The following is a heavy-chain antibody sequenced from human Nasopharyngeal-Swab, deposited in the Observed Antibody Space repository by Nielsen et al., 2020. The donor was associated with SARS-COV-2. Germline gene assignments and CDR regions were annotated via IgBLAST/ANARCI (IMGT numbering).Heavy chain of an antibody. V-gene: IGHV3-11*04. Sequence: GESLKISCAASGFTFSDYCMRWIRQAPGTGLEWVSHISTTGSSKYYADSLKGRFTISRDNDKNSLYLQMNSLRADDTAVYYCASGGYDFWSGYPSDYWGLGTLVTVSS. CDR1: GFTFSDYC. CDR2: ISTTGSSK. D-gene: IGHD3-3*01. J-gene: IGHJ4*02. CDR3: ASGGYDFWSGYPSDY.